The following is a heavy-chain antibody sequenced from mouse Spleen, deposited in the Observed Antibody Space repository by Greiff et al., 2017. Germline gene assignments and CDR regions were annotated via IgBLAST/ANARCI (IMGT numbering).Heavy chain of an antibody. CDR2: ISDGGSYT. V-gene: IGHV5-4*02. CDR1: GFTFSDSS. J-gene: IGHJ4*01. D-gene: IGHD2-1*01. CDR3: ARDRGYYGKGYAMDY. Sequence: EVMLVESGGGLVKPGGSLKLSCAASGFTFSDSSMNWVRHTPEKRLEWVATISDGGSYTYYPDSVKGRFTISRDNAKNNLYLQMSSLKSEDTAMYYCARDRGYYGKGYAMDYWGQGTSVTVSS.